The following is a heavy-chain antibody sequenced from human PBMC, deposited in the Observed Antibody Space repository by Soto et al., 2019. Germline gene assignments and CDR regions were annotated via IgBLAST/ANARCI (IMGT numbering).Heavy chain of an antibody. CDR2: IIPIFGTA. D-gene: IGHD3-3*01. J-gene: IGHJ4*02. CDR1: GGTFSSYA. CDR3: ARAKLRFLEWIPDFDY. V-gene: IGHV1-69*13. Sequence: SVKVSCKASGGTFSSYAISWVRQAPGQGLEWMGGIIPIFGTANYAQKFQGRVTITADESTSTAYMELSSLRSEDTAVYYCARAKLRFLEWIPDFDYWGQGTQVTVSS.